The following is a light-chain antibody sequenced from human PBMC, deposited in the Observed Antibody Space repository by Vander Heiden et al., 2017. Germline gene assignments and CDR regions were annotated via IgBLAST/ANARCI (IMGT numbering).Light chain of an antibody. V-gene: IGLV2-11*01. CDR1: SSDVDGYNY. J-gene: IGLJ1*01. CDR2: DVN. CDR3: CSYAGSYTWV. Sequence: QSALTQPRSVSGSPGQSVTISCTGTSSDVDGYNYVSCYQQYPGTPPKLMFYDVNKRPSGVPDRFSGSKSGNTASLTISGLPADDDADYYCCSYAGSYTWVFGTGTKVTVL.